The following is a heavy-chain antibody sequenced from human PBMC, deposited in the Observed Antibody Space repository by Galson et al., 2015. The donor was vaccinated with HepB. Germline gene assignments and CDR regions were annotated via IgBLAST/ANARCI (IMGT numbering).Heavy chain of an antibody. CDR2: IDPSDSYT. CDR3: ASQGELLSDFDY. CDR1: GYSFTSYW. V-gene: IGHV5-10-1*01. Sequence: QSGAEVKKPGESLRISCKGSGYSFTSYWISWVRQMPGKGLEWMGRIDPSDSYTNYSPSFQGHVTISADKSISTAYLQWSSLKASDTAMYYCASQGELLSDFDYWGQGTLVTVSS. D-gene: IGHD3-10*01. J-gene: IGHJ4*02.